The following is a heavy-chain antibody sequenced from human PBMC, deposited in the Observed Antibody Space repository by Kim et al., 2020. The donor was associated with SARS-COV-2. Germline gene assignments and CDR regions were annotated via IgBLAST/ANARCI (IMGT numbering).Heavy chain of an antibody. V-gene: IGHV3-48*03. J-gene: IGHJ4*02. CDR3: TSMVILLPPAAKALDY. D-gene: IGHD2-2*01. CDR2: IGASGSSI. Sequence: GGSLRLSCAASGITFSSYEMNWVRQAPGKGLEWVSYIGASGSSIFYADSVKGRFAISRDNARNSLYLQMNSLRAEDTALYYCTSMVILLPPAAKALDYWGRGTPVTVSS. CDR1: GITFSSYE.